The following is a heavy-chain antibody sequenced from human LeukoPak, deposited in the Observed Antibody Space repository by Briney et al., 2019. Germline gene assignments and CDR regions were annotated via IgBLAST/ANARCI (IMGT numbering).Heavy chain of an antibody. CDR2: MNPNSGNT. CDR3: AREVATDYYYYYGMDV. CDR1: GYTFTSYD. V-gene: IGHV1-8*01. Sequence: PAASVKVSCKASGYTFTSYDINWVRQATGQGLEWMGWMNPNSGNTGYAQKFQGRVTMTRNTSISTAYMELSSLRSEDTAVYYCAREVATDYYYYYGMDVWGQGTTVTVSS. J-gene: IGHJ6*02. D-gene: IGHD5-12*01.